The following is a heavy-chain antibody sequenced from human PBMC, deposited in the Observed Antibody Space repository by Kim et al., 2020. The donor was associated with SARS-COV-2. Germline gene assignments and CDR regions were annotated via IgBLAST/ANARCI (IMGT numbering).Heavy chain of an antibody. CDR3: AKSPNYYDSSGKGFDP. D-gene: IGHD3-22*01. V-gene: IGHV3-9*01. Sequence: SVKGRFTISRDNAKNSLYLQMNSLRAEDTDLYYCAKSPNYYDSSGKGFDPWGQGTLVTVSS. J-gene: IGHJ5*02.